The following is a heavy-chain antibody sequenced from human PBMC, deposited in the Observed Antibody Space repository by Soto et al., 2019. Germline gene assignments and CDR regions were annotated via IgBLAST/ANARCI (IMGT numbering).Heavy chain of an antibody. J-gene: IGHJ4*02. CDR1: GFTFSDFG. CDR2: ISADGSDK. V-gene: IGHV3-30*18. Sequence: QVQLVESGGGVVQPERSLRLSCATSGFTFSDFGMHWVRQAPGKGLEWVAAISADGSDKYYLGSVQGRFTISRDNTKNALYLQLNSLRTEDTAVYYCAKGTAVARQHFVNWGQGTLVTVSS. D-gene: IGHD6-19*01. CDR3: AKGTAVARQHFVN.